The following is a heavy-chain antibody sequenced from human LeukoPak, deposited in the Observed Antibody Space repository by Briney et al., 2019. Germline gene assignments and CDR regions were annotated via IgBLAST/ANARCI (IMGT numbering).Heavy chain of an antibody. J-gene: IGHJ6*02. Sequence: LPGGSLRLSCATSGFTFSSYAMNWVRQAPGKGLECVSFISTSGDFTYYAASVKGRFTVSRDNSKNTPYLQMNSLRADDTAVYYCAGCSGGSCYSRGKYGVDVWGQGTTVIVSS. CDR3: AGCSGGSCYSRGKYGVDV. D-gene: IGHD2-15*01. CDR1: GFTFSSYA. V-gene: IGHV3-23*01. CDR2: ISTSGDFT.